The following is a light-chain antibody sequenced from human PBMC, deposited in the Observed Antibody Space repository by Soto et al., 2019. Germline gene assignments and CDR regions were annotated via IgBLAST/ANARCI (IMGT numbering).Light chain of an antibody. J-gene: IGKJ1*01. CDR3: QQYMSYS. V-gene: IGKV1-5*03. Sequence: DIQMDQSPSTLSGSVGDRVTITCRASQTISSWLAWYHQKPGKAPKLLIYKASTLKSGVPSRFSGSGSGTEFTLTISSLQPDDFATYYCQQYMSYSFGQGTKVDIK. CDR2: KAS. CDR1: QTISSW.